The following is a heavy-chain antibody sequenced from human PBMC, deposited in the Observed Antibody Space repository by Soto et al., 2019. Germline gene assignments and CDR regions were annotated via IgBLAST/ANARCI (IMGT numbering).Heavy chain of an antibody. J-gene: IGHJ4*02. Sequence: EVQLLISGGGLVSPGGSLRLSCAASGFTFSSYAMSWVRQAPGKGLEWLAGITFRGDNTYYADSVKGRFSLSRDNSMNRLDLQMNNLKVEDTALYYCARLGTMGVFDNWGQGTVLTVSS. CDR3: ARLGTMGVFDN. CDR1: GFTFSSYA. V-gene: IGHV3-23*01. D-gene: IGHD1-1*01. CDR2: ITFRGDNT.